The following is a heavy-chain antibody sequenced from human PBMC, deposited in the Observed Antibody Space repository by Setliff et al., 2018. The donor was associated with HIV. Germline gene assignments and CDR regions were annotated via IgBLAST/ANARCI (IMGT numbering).Heavy chain of an antibody. CDR2: MYSSGST. V-gene: IGHV4-61*02. D-gene: IGHD6-19*01. Sequence: PSETLSLTCTVSGGSISSGSYYWSWIRQPAGKGLEWIGRMYSSGSTNYNPSLKSRVTITIDTSKNQFSLKLSSVTAADTAVYYCARSRESSGYYRDYYYYLDVWGKGTTVTVSS. CDR1: GGSISSGSYY. CDR3: ARSRESSGYYRDYYYYLDV. J-gene: IGHJ6*03.